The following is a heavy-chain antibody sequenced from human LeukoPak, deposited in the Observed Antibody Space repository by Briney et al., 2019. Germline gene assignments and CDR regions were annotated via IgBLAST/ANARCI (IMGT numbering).Heavy chain of an antibody. CDR2: ISGSGGST. D-gene: IGHD4-17*01. CDR1: GFTFSSYA. V-gene: IGHV3-23*01. J-gene: IGHJ4*02. Sequence: GGSLRLSYAASGFTFSSYAMSWVRQAPGKGLEWVSAISGSGGSTYYADSVKGRFTISRDNSKNTLYLQMNSLRAEDTAVYYCARGLSGDPGLDYWGQGTLVTVSS. CDR3: ARGLSGDPGLDY.